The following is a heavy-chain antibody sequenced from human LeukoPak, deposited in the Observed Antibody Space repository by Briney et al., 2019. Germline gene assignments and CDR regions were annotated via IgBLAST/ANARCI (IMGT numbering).Heavy chain of an antibody. V-gene: IGHV4-39*01. CDR2: IYYSGST. D-gene: IGHD5-18*01. CDR3: ASRGYSYGYFDY. CDR1: GASVSGSAYY. Sequence: SETLSLTCTVSGASVSGSAYYWGWIRQPPGKGLEWIGNIYYSGSTYYNESLESRVTISIDTSKNQFSLKLNSVTAADTAMYYCASRGYSYGYFDYWGQGTLVTVSS. J-gene: IGHJ4*02.